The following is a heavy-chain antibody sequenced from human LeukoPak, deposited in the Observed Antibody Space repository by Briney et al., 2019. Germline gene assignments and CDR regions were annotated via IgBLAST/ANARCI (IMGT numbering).Heavy chain of an antibody. J-gene: IGHJ5*02. CDR2: IYHSGAT. D-gene: IGHD2-21*01. CDR1: GYSISSGHH. V-gene: IGHV4-38-2*01. CDR3: XXXXXLXISDXWFDP. Sequence: SETLSLTCAVSGYSISSGHHWGWIRQSPGKGLEWIGFIYHSGATYYNPSLKSPVTISVDTSKNQFSLKLSSVTAADTAVYYXXXXXXLXISDXWFDPWGQGSLVTVSS.